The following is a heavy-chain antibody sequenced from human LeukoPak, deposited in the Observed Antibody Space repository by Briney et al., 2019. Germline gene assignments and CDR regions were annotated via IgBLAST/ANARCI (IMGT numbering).Heavy chain of an antibody. J-gene: IGHJ4*02. V-gene: IGHV3-74*03. CDR1: GFPFSSYW. Sequence: GGSLRLSCEPSGFPFSSYWMLWVRQAPGKGLVWVSRISGDGTITTYADFVKGRFTISRDNTKNILHLQMNSLKVEDTAIYYCSRSQFDYWGQGVLVTVSS. CDR3: SRSQFDY. CDR2: ISGDGTIT.